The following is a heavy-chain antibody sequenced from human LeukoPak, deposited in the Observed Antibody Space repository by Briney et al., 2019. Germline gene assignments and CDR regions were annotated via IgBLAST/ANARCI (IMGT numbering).Heavy chain of an antibody. CDR1: GGSISSGNYY. Sequence: SETLSLTCTVSGGSISSGNYYWSWIRQPAGRGLEWIGRISTSGSTNYNPSLKSRVTMSVDTSKNQFSLKLSSVTAADTAVYYCARDYDSSGYYNYWGQGTLVTVSS. V-gene: IGHV4-61*02. J-gene: IGHJ4*02. D-gene: IGHD3-22*01. CDR3: ARDYDSSGYYNY. CDR2: ISTSGST.